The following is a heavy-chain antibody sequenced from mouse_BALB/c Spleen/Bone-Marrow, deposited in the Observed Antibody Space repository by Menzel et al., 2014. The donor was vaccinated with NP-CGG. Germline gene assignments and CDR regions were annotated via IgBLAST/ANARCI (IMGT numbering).Heavy chain of an antibody. CDR1: GFTFSNYG. CDR2: ISSGGSYT. J-gene: IGHJ4*01. Sequence: EVKLMESGGDLVKPGGSLKLSCAASGFTFSNYGMSWVRQTPDKRLEWVATISSGGSYTYFPDSVKGRFTISRDNAKNTLYLQMNSLKSEDAAMYYCARLTPDYAMDYWGQGTSVTVFS. CDR3: ARLTPDYAMDY. V-gene: IGHV5-6*01. D-gene: IGHD1-3*01.